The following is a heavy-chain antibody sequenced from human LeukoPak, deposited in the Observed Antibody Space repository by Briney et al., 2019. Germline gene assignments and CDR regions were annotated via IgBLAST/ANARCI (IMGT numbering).Heavy chain of an antibody. D-gene: IGHD3-9*01. CDR2: MNPNSGNT. J-gene: IGHJ4*02. V-gene: IGHV1-8*01. Sequence: ASVKVSCKASGYTFTSYDINWVRQATGQGLEWMGWMNPNSGNTGYAQKFQGRVTMTRNTSISTAYMELSRLRSDDTAVYYCARGPYYDILTGPPYFDYWGQGTLVTVSS. CDR1: GYTFTSYD. CDR3: ARGPYYDILTGPPYFDY.